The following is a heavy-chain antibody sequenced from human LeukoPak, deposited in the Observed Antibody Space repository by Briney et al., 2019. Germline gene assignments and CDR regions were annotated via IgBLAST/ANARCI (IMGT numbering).Heavy chain of an antibody. J-gene: IGHJ4*02. CDR1: GFTFSSYA. V-gene: IGHV3-23*01. CDR3: TKDRRESTY. Sequence: GGSLRLSCAASGFTFSSYAMSWVRQAPGKGLEWVSAISGSGGSTYYADSVKGRVTIARDNSKNMLYLQMNSLSAEDTAVYYCTKDRRESTYWGQGTLVTVSS. CDR2: ISGSGGST. D-gene: IGHD3-10*01.